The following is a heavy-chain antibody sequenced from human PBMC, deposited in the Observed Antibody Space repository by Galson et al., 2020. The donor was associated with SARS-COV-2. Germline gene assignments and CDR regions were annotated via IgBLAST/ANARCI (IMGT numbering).Heavy chain of an antibody. CDR2: INVSGRT. CDR1: GGSFSGFH. Sequence: SETLSLTCAVHGGSFSGFHWTWVRQSPGKGLEYIGEINVSGRTKFNPSLKSRVTISVDTSKDQFSLQLNSVTDADTAMYFCARGSSDHFPPPFASWGRGLLVFVSS. CDR3: ARGSSDHFPPPFAS. D-gene: IGHD2-21*01. V-gene: IGHV4-34*01. J-gene: IGHJ5*01.